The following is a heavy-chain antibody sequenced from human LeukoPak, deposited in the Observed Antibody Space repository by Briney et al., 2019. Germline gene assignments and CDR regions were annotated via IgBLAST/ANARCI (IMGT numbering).Heavy chain of an antibody. Sequence: SETLSLTCTVSGGSISSYYWSWIRQPAGKGLEWIGRIYTSGSTNYNPSLKSRVTISVDTSKNQFSLKLSSVTAADTAVYYCARGYPGIAVAGTRPYYYGMDVWGQGTTVTVSS. CDR3: ARGYPGIAVAGTRPYYYGMDV. CDR1: GGSISSYY. D-gene: IGHD6-19*01. V-gene: IGHV4-4*07. CDR2: IYTSGST. J-gene: IGHJ6*02.